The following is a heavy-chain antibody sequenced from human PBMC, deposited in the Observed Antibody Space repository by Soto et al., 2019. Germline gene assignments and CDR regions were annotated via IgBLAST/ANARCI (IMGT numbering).Heavy chain of an antibody. CDR3: ARHGHTRGYSGYEQYFDY. CDR2: IYYSGST. CDR1: GGSISSYY. Sequence: PSETLSLTCTVSGGSISSYYWSWIRQPPGEGLEWIGYIYYSGSTNYNPSLKSRVTISVDTSKNQFSLKLSSVTAADTAVYYCARHGHTRGYSGYEQYFDYWGQGTLVTVSS. J-gene: IGHJ4*02. D-gene: IGHD5-12*01. V-gene: IGHV4-59*08.